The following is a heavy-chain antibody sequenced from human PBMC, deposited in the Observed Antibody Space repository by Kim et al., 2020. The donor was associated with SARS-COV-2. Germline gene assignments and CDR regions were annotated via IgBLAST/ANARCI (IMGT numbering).Heavy chain of an antibody. D-gene: IGHD3-16*01. CDR1: GFSFSDAW. J-gene: IGHJ4*02. Sequence: GGSLRLSCVASGFSFSDAWMSWVRQAPGKGLEWVGRIISEAAGGTTAYAAPVRGRFTISRDDSENTAYLEMDSLKIEDTAVCYCTTDPGDAYGFGPGFWGQGTPVTVSS. V-gene: IGHV3-15*01. CDR3: TTDPGDAYGFGPGF. CDR2: IISEAAGGTT.